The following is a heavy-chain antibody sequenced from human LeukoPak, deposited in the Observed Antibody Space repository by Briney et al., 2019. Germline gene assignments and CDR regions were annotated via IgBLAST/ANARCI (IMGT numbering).Heavy chain of an antibody. V-gene: IGHV3-23*01. J-gene: IGHJ3*02. CDR3: ARFTMIVVDGAFDI. Sequence: GGSLRLSCAASGFTFSSYAMSWVRQAPGKGLEWVSTVSGGGGTTYYADSVKGRFTISRDNSMNTLYLQMNSLRTEDTAVYYCARFTMIVVDGAFDIWGQGTMVTVSS. CDR1: GFTFSSYA. D-gene: IGHD3-22*01. CDR2: VSGGGGTT.